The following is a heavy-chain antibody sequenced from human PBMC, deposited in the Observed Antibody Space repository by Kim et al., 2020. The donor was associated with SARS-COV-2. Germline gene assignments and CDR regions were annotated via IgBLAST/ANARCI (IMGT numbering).Heavy chain of an antibody. J-gene: IGHJ2*01. CDR1: EHALSGSA. CDR2: ISCDGTKK. V-gene: IGHV3-30*03. Sequence: GGSLRLSCSGSEHALSGSAIHWVRQAPGRGLQWVAGISCDGTKKYYVDSVRGRFAISRDDSKNRVSLQMNSLRLEDTAVYYCAILLLGELLSEYFYF. CDR3: AILLLGELLSEYFYF. D-gene: IGHD4-17*01.